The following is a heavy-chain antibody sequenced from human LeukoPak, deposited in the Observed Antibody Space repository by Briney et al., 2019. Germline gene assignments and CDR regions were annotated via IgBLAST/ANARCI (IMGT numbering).Heavy chain of an antibody. J-gene: IGHJ3*02. D-gene: IGHD2-2*01. V-gene: IGHV1-69*13. CDR3: ARDGPLVPAASREHAFDI. Sequence: ASVKVSCKASGGTFSSYAISWVRQAPGQGLEWMGGIIPIFGTANYAQKFQGRVTITADESTSTAYMELSSLRSEDTAVYYCARDGPLVPAASREHAFDIWGQGTMVTVSS. CDR2: IIPIFGTA. CDR1: GGTFSSYA.